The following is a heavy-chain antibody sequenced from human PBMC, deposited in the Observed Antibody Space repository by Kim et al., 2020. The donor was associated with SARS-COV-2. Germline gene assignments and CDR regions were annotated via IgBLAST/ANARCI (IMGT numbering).Heavy chain of an antibody. D-gene: IGHD2-2*01. V-gene: IGHV3-30*07. Sequence: ADSVKGRFTISRDNSKNTLYLQMNSLRAEDTAVYYCARDKGRQLLSHLGYWGQGTLVTVSS. J-gene: IGHJ4*02. CDR3: ARDKGRQLLSHLGY.